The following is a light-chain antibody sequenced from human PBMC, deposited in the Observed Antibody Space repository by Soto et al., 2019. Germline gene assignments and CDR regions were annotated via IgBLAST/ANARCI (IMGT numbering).Light chain of an antibody. CDR1: RSEIGTYNY. CDR2: DVS. J-gene: IGLJ1*01. V-gene: IGLV2-14*03. CDR3: MSDTTTSSFV. Sequence: QSALTQPASMSGSPGQSITISCTGTRSEIGTYNYLSWYQQHPGKAPRLVISDVSNRPSGVSNRYSGSKSGNTVSLTITGLKSEDEADYFCMSDTTTSSFVFGSGTKVTV.